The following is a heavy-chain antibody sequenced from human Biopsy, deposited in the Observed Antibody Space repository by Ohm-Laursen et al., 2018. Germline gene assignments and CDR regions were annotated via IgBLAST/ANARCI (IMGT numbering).Heavy chain of an antibody. CDR3: ARDRGYYSDRTVPGYFDL. V-gene: IGHV4-59*01. Sequence: SQTLFLTCTVSGDSISSYYWSWIRQPPGKGLQWIGYVYYTGSTDYNPSLQSRVTISVGTSKNHFSLRLRSVTPADTAIYYCARDRGYYSDRTVPGYFDLWGRGTLVTVSS. D-gene: IGHD3-22*01. CDR2: VYYTGST. J-gene: IGHJ2*01. CDR1: GDSISSYY.